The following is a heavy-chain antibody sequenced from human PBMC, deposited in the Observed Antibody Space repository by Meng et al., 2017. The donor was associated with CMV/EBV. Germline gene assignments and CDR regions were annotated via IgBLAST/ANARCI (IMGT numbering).Heavy chain of an antibody. Sequence: SLKISCAASGFTFDDYAMHWVRQAPGKGLEWVSGISWNSGSIGYADSVKGRFTISRDNAKNSLYLQMNSLRSEDTAVYYCAGGGGAAAGTKWFDPWGQGTLVTVSS. V-gene: IGHV3-9*01. CDR1: GFTFDDYA. CDR3: AGGGGAAAGTKWFDP. D-gene: IGHD6-13*01. CDR2: ISWNSGSI. J-gene: IGHJ5*02.